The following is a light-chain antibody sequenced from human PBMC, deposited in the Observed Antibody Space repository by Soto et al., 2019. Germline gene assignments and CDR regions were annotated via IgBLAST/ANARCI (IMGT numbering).Light chain of an antibody. CDR1: QSFSSY. CDR3: RQHSDWPVWT. CDR2: DAA. V-gene: IGKV3-11*01. Sequence: EIVLTQSPAPLSLSAGERATLSCRASQSFSSYLAWYQQKPGQAPRLLIYDAANRATGSPPRCSGSGSATDVTPTISSRVAQDFAVYYCRQHSDWPVWTFGQGTKVDIK. J-gene: IGKJ1*01.